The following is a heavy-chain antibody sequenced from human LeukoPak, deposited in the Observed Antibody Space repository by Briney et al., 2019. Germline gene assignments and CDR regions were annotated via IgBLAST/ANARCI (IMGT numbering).Heavy chain of an antibody. CDR3: ARYYYDSSGNSPTFDY. CDR2: IIPIFGTA. D-gene: IGHD3-22*01. Sequence: SVKVSCKASGYTFTSYYMHWVRQAPGQGLEWMGGIIPIFGTANYAQKFQGRVAITADKSTSTAYMELSSLRSEDTAVYYCARYYYDSSGNSPTFDYWGQGTLVTVSS. V-gene: IGHV1-69*06. J-gene: IGHJ4*02. CDR1: GYTFTSYY.